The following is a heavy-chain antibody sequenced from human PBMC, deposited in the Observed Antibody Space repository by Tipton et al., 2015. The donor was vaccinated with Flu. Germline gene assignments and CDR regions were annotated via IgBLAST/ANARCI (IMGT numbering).Heavy chain of an antibody. Sequence: TLSLTCGVSGYSISSGYYWGWIRQPPGKGLEWFGSVSHSGGTYYNPSLKSRVTISIDTFKTQFSLNLSSVTATDTAVYYCARFAGGYNGPDNWVQGILVIVAS. CDR2: VSHSGGT. J-gene: IGHJ1*01. CDR1: GYSISSGYY. CDR3: ARFAGGYNGPDN. V-gene: IGHV4-38-2*01. D-gene: IGHD5-24*01.